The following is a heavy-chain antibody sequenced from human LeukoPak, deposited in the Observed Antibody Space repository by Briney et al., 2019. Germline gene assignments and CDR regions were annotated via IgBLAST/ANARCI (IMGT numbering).Heavy chain of an antibody. CDR2: IPASSGGT. Sequence: GGSLRLSCAASGFPFSSYAMGWVRQAPRKGLEWVSAIPASSGGTYYADSVKGRFTISRDNSKNTLYLQINSLRAEDAAIYYCAKIRFYYDSSFDYWYFDLWGRGTLVTVS. V-gene: IGHV3-23*01. D-gene: IGHD3-22*01. J-gene: IGHJ2*01. CDR1: GFPFSSYA. CDR3: AKIRFYYDSSFDYWYFDL.